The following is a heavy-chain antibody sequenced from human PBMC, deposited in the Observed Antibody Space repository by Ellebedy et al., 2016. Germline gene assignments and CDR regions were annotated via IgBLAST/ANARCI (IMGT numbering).Heavy chain of an antibody. V-gene: IGHV3-23*01. CDR3: ARDFQEQEVDY. CDR1: GFTFSSYA. D-gene: IGHD1-26*01. J-gene: IGHJ4*02. Sequence: GGSLRLXXAASGFTFSSYAMSWVRQAPGKGLEWVSAISGSGGSTYYADSVKGRFTISRDNSKNTLYLQMNSLRAEDTAVYYCARDFQEQEVDYWGQGTLVTVSS. CDR2: ISGSGGST.